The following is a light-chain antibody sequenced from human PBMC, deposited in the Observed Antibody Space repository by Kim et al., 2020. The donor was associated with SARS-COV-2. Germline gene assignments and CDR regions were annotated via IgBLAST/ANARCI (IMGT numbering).Light chain of an antibody. Sequence: SPGERATLSCRASQSINSRYLAWYQVKPGQAPRLLIFGASSWATGVPDRFSGSGSGTDFTLTISSLEPEDFAVYYCQQYGTLPYTFGQGTKLEI. CDR1: QSINSRY. J-gene: IGKJ2*01. CDR2: GAS. V-gene: IGKV3-20*01. CDR3: QQYGTLPYT.